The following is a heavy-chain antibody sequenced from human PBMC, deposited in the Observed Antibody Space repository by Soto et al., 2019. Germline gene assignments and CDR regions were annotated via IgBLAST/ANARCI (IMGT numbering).Heavy chain of an antibody. V-gene: IGHV3-48*02. CDR2: IGSSSNVI. CDR3: AKFRGFDYGPFDY. D-gene: IGHD3-10*01. CDR1: GFTFINYG. Sequence: GGSLRLSCASSGFTFINYGMNWVRQAPGKGLEWVSYIGSSSNVIHYADSVKGRFTISRDDAKNSLYLQMNSLRDEDTSVYYCAKFRGFDYGPFDYWGQGALVTVSS. J-gene: IGHJ4*02.